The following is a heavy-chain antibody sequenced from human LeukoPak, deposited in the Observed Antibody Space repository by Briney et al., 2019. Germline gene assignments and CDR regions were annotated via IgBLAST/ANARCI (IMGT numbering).Heavy chain of an antibody. CDR2: IIPILGIA. V-gene: IGHV1-69*04. CDR3: ARDGGGSSSSQVDY. Sequence: SVKVSCKASGGTFSSYAISWVRQAPGQGLEWMGRIIPILGIANYAQKFQGRVTITADKSTSTAYMELSSLRSEDTAVYYCARDGGGSSSSQVDYWGQGTLVTVSS. J-gene: IGHJ4*02. D-gene: IGHD6-6*01. CDR1: GGTFSSYA.